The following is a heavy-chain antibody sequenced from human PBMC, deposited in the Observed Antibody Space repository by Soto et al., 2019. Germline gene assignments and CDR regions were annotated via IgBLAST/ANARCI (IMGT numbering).Heavy chain of an antibody. D-gene: IGHD3-3*01. CDR3: ARGGEVGVAGSAAFDM. CDR2: INPGSGAA. J-gene: IGHJ3*02. CDR1: GYTVTTHY. Sequence: QVQLVQSGAEVKKPGASVKISCTASGYTVTTHYMHWVRQAPGRGLEWMGAINPGSGAAKYTQTFQARVTMTRDTSTNTVYMEMIALRSEDTALFYCARGGEVGVAGSAAFDMWGQGTMVTVSS. V-gene: IGHV1-46*01.